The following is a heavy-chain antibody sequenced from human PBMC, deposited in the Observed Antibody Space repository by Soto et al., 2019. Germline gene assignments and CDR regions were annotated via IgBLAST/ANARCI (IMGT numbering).Heavy chain of an antibody. D-gene: IGHD3-22*01. CDR1: GFTFSSYG. J-gene: IGHJ4*02. V-gene: IGHV3-30*18. CDR3: AKVPNDIPDY. CDR2: ISYDGSNK. Sequence: QVQLVESGGGVVQPGRSLRLSCAASGFTFSSYGMHWVRQAPGKGLEWVAVISYDGSNKYYADSVKGRFTISRDNSKNTLYLQMNSLRAEDTAVYYCAKVPNDIPDYWGQGTLVTVSS.